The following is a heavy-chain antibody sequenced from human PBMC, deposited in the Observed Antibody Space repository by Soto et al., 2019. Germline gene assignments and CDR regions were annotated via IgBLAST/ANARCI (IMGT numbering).Heavy chain of an antibody. J-gene: IGHJ3*02. CDR3: ARDSKDIVVLVAATDAFDI. CDR1: GFTFSSYG. CDR2: IWYDGSNK. D-gene: IGHD2-15*01. Sequence: QVQLVESGGGVVQPGRSLRLSCAASGFTFSSYGMHWVRQAPGKGLEWVAVIWYDGSNKYYADSVKGRFTISRDNSKNSLYLQMNSLRAEDTAVYYCARDSKDIVVLVAATDAFDIWGQGTMVTVSS. V-gene: IGHV3-33*01.